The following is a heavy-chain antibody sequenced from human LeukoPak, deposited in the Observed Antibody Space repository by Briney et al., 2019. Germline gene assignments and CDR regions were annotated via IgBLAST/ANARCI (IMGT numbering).Heavy chain of an antibody. CDR1: GFSLSTSGVG. J-gene: IGHJ1*01. D-gene: IGHD3-16*01. V-gene: IGHV2-5*01. CDR2: IYGNNDK. CDR3: VHDIPGGEGFQH. Sequence: SGPTLVKPTQTLTLTCTFSGFSLSTSGVGVGWNRQPPGKALEWLALIYGNNDKRYSPSLKSRLTITKDTSKNQVVLTMTNMDPVDTATYYCVHDIPGGEGFQHWGQGTLVTVSS.